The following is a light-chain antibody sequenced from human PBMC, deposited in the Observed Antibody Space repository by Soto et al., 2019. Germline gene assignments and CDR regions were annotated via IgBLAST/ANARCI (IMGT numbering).Light chain of an antibody. J-gene: IGKJ3*01. CDR2: AAS. CDR1: QGISSY. CDR3: QQYYSYPFT. Sequence: AIRMTQSPSSLSASTGDRVTITCRASQGISSYLAWYQQKPGNAPKLLNYAASTLQSGVPSRFSGSGSGTDFPLTISCLQSEDFATYYYQQYYSYPFTFGPGTKVDIE. V-gene: IGKV1-8*01.